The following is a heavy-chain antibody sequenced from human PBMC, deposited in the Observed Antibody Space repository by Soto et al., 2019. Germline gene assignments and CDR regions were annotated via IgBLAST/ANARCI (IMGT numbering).Heavy chain of an antibody. CDR2: ISGSGGST. J-gene: IGHJ4*02. V-gene: IGHV3-23*01. D-gene: IGHD3-10*01. CDR3: AKDPYGSGSYYNGGWGYFDY. CDR1: GFTFSSYA. Sequence: GGSLRLSCAASGFTFSSYAMSWVRQAPGKGLEWVSAISGSGGSTYYADSVKGRFTISRDNSKNTLYLQMNSLRAEDTAVYYCAKDPYGSGSYYNGGWGYFDYWGQGTLVTGS.